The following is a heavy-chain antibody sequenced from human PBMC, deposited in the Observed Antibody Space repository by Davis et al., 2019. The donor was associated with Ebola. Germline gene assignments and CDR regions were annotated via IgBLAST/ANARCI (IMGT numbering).Heavy chain of an antibody. V-gene: IGHV3-48*03. J-gene: IGHJ4*02. Sequence: PGGSLRLSCAASGFTFSSYEMNWVRQAPGKGLEWVSYISSSGSTIYYADSVKGRFTISRDNAKNSLYLQMNSLRAEDTAVYYCASTPRWELLPGGDYWGQGTLVTVSS. CDR2: ISSSGSTI. D-gene: IGHD1-26*01. CDR3: ASTPRWELLPGGDY. CDR1: GFTFSSYE.